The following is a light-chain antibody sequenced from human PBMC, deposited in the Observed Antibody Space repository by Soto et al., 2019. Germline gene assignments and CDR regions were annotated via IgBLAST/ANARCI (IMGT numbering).Light chain of an antibody. V-gene: IGKV1D-12*01. CDR2: SAS. CDR3: QQADTFPIP. J-gene: IGKJ5*01. CDR1: QGISRS. Sequence: DLPMTQSPSSVSASVGDRVTITCQASQGISRSLAWYQQKPGKAPKLLIYSASSLQSGVPSRFSGSGFGTDFTLTISSLQPEDFATYYCQQADTFPIPFGQGTRLEI.